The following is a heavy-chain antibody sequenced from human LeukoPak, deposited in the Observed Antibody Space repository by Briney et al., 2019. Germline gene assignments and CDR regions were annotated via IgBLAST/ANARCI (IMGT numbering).Heavy chain of an antibody. CDR2: MNVKTGAT. CDR3: ARQSGTYWGLDY. V-gene: IGHV1-18*01. D-gene: IGHD1-26*01. Sequence: ASVKVSCKSSGYTFMNYGISWVRQAPGHGLEWLGWMNVKTGATSSAQKFPGRFTMTRDTSIGTASMEFSSLTSDDTAVYYCARQSGTYWGLDYWGQGTLVTVSS. CDR1: GYTFMNYG. J-gene: IGHJ4*02.